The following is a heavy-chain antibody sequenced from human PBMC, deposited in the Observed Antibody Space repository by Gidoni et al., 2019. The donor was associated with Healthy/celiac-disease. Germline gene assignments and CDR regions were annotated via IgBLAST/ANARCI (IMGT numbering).Heavy chain of an antibody. J-gene: IGHJ4*02. D-gene: IGHD6-19*01. V-gene: IGHV3-21*01. CDR1: GFTFSSYS. CDR3: ARGSGSGWLDY. Sequence: EVQLVESGGGLVKPGGSLRRSCAASGFTFSSYSMNWVRQAPWKGLGWVSSFSSSRSYISYADSVKGRFTISRDTAKNSLYLQMNSLRAEDTAVYYCARGSGSGWLDYWGQGTLVTVSS. CDR2: FSSSRSYI.